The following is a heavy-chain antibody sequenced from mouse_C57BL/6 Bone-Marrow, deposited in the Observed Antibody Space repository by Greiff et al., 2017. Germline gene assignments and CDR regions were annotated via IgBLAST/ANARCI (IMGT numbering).Heavy chain of an antibody. D-gene: IGHD3-2*02. V-gene: IGHV1-74*01. Sequence: VQLQQPGAELVKPGASVKVSCKASGYTFPSYWMHWVKQRPGQGLEWIGRIHPSDSDTNYNQKFKGKATLTVAKSSSTAYMQLSSLTSEDAAVYYCAKQLRLRAWFAYWGQGTLVTVSA. CDR2: IHPSDSDT. CDR3: AKQLRLRAWFAY. J-gene: IGHJ3*01. CDR1: GYTFPSYW.